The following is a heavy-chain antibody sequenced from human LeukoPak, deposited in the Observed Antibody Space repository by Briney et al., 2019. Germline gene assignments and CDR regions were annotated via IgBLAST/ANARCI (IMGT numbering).Heavy chain of an antibody. CDR2: INPSGGST. V-gene: IGHV1-46*01. D-gene: IGHD6-19*01. J-gene: IGHJ4*02. CDR3: AGDLGSSGWEVIFDY. CDR1: GYTFTSYY. Sequence: GASVKVSCKASGYTFTSYYMHWVRQAPGQGLEWMGIINPSGGSTSYAQKFQGRVTMTRDTSTSTVYMELSSLRSEDTAVYYCAGDLGSSGWEVIFDYWGQGTLVTVSS.